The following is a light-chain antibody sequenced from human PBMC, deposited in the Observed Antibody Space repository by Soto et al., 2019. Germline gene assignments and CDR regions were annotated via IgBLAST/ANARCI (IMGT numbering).Light chain of an antibody. CDR1: RSVTTF. CDR3: QQRTNWPLT. CDR2: DAS. J-gene: IGKJ4*01. V-gene: IGKV3-11*01. Sequence: EIVLTQSQATLSLSPGERATLSCRASRSVTTFLAWYQQKPGQAPRLLIYDASKRATGVPTRFSGSGSGTDFTLTISSLEPEDFAVYHCQQRTNWPLTFGGGTKVERK.